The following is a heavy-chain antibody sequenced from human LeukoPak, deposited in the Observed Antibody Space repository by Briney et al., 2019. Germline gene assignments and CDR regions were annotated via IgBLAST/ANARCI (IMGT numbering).Heavy chain of an antibody. CDR2: VSGSGGST. J-gene: IGHJ6*03. D-gene: IGHD2-2*01. Sequence: GGSLRLSCAASGFTFSSYAMSWVRQAPGKGLEWVSAVSGSGGSTYYADSVKGRFTISRDNSKNTLCLQMNSLRAEDTAVYYCAKSCSSTSCYVGYYYYYMDVWGKGTTVTVSS. CDR1: GFTFSSYA. CDR3: AKSCSSTSCYVGYYYYYMDV. V-gene: IGHV3-23*01.